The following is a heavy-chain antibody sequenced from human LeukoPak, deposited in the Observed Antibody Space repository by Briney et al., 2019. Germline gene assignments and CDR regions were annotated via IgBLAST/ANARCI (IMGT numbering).Heavy chain of an antibody. CDR2: IIPIFGTA. Sequence: GASVKVSCKASGGTFSSYAISWVRQAPGQGLEWMGGIIPIFGTANYAQKFQGRVTITADESTSTAYMELSSLRSEDTAVYYCAIPRITMIIVHYYYGMDVWGQGTTVTVSS. D-gene: IGHD3-22*01. V-gene: IGHV1-69*01. J-gene: IGHJ6*02. CDR1: GGTFSSYA. CDR3: AIPRITMIIVHYYYGMDV.